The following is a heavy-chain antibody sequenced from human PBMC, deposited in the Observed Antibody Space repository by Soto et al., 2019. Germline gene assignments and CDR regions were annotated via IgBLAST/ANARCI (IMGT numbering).Heavy chain of an antibody. CDR3: AKVHSNPTYYDFWSGYYTDLRHFDY. D-gene: IGHD3-3*01. J-gene: IGHJ4*02. Sequence: PGGSLRLSCAASGFTFSSYAMSWVRQAPGKGLEWVSAISGSGGSTYYADSVKGRFTISRDNSKNTLYLQMNSLRAEDTAVYYCAKVHSNPTYYDFWSGYYTDLRHFDYWGQGTLVTVSS. V-gene: IGHV3-23*01. CDR1: GFTFSSYA. CDR2: ISGSGGST.